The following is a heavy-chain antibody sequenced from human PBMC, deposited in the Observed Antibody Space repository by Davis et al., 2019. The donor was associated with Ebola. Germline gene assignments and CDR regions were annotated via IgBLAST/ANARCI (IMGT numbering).Heavy chain of an antibody. CDR3: ARDMPDCSSTSCLYYYYYYMDV. D-gene: IGHD2-2*01. Sequence: MPSETLSLTYTVSGGSISSGDYYWSWIRQPPGKGLEWIGYIYYSGSTYYNPSLKSRVTISVDTSKNQFSLKLSSVTAADTAVYYCARDMPDCSSTSCLYYYYYYMDVWGKGTTVTVSS. CDR2: IYYSGST. CDR1: GGSISSGDYY. V-gene: IGHV4-30-4*01. J-gene: IGHJ6*03.